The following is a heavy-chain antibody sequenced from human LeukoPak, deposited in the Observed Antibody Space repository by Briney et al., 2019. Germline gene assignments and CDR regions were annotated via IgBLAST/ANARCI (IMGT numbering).Heavy chain of an antibody. CDR3: GRGRYSGFVDY. J-gene: IGHJ4*02. CDR2: IKSDGSST. V-gene: IGHV3-74*01. CDR1: GFTFNDYA. D-gene: IGHD5-12*01. Sequence: GGSLRLSCAASGFTFNDYAMYWVRQVPGKGLGWVSRIKSDGSSTGYADSEKGRFTISRDNAQNTLYLQMNSLRADDTAVYYCGRGRYSGFVDYWGQGTQVTVSS.